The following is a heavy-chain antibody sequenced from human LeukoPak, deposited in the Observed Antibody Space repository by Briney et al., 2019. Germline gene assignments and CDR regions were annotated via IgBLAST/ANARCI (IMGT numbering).Heavy chain of an antibody. V-gene: IGHV4-39*07. CDR3: ARAPRGYTYERGQNWFDP. D-gene: IGHD5-18*01. CDR2: LYYSGTT. Sequence: PSETLFLTCTVSGGSISSSNYYWGWIRQPPGKGLEWIGTLYYSGTTYYNPSLKSRVTISVDTSKNQFSLKLSSVTAADTAVYYCARAPRGYTYERGQNWFDPWGQGTLVTVSS. J-gene: IGHJ5*02. CDR1: GGSISSSNYY.